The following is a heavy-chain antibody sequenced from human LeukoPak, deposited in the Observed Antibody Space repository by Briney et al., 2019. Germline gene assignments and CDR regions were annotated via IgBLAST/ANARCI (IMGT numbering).Heavy chain of an antibody. D-gene: IGHD2-2*01. CDR1: GFTFSSNW. CDR3: AKNGDFSPSSSADY. CDR2: IKGDGSST. V-gene: IGHV3-74*01. J-gene: IGHJ4*02. Sequence: GGSLRLSCAASGFTFSSNWMHWVRQAPGKGLVWVSRIKGDGSSTSYADSVKGRFTISRDNAKNTLYLQMNSLRVEDTAAYYCAKNGDFSPSSSADYWGQGTLVTVSS.